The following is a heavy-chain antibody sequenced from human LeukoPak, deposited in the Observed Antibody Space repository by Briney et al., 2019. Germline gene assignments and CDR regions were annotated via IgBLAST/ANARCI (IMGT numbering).Heavy chain of an antibody. Sequence: SETLSLTCTVSGGSISSSSYYWGWIRQPPGKGLEWIGSIYYSGSTYYNPSLKSRVTISVDTSKNQFSLKLSSVTAADTAVYYCARDPPYCSSTSCLFDHWGQGTLVTVSS. CDR2: IYYSGST. CDR1: GGSISSSSYY. CDR3: ARDPPYCSSTSCLFDH. V-gene: IGHV4-39*02. D-gene: IGHD2-2*01. J-gene: IGHJ5*02.